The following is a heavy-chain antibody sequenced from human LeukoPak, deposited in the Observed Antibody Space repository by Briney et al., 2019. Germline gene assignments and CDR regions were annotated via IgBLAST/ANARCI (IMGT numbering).Heavy chain of an antibody. CDR1: GFTFSSYS. CDR2: ISSSSSTI. J-gene: IGHJ4*02. Sequence: GGSLRLSCAASGFTFSSYSMNWVRQAPGKGLEWVSYISSSSSTIYYADSVKGRFTISRDNAKNSLYLQMNSLRAEDTALYYCAKDYRLVPAAYDYWGQGTLVTVSS. D-gene: IGHD2-2*01. CDR3: AKDYRLVPAAYDY. V-gene: IGHV3-48*01.